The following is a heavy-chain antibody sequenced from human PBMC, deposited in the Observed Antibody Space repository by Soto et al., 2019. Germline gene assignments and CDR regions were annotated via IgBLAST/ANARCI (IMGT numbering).Heavy chain of an antibody. CDR1: GYTFTSYD. Sequence: ASVKVSCKASGYTFTSYDINWVRQATGQGLEWMGWMNPNSGNTGYAQKFQGRVTMTRNTSISTAYMELSSLRPEDTAVYYCARVDILTGYADFDYWGQGTLVTVSS. CDR2: MNPNSGNT. D-gene: IGHD3-9*01. CDR3: ARVDILTGYADFDY. V-gene: IGHV1-8*01. J-gene: IGHJ4*02.